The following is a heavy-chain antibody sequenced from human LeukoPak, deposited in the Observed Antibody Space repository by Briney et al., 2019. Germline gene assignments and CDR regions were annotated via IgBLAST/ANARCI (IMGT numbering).Heavy chain of an antibody. CDR3: ARVWSYYYDSSGYKPLDY. CDR2: INVNSGGT. V-gene: IGHV1-2*02. Sequence: ASVKVSCKASGYTFTDDYIHWVRQAPGQGLEWMGWINVNSGGTNYAQKFYARVTMTRDTSISTAYMELSRLRSDDTAVYYCARVWSYYYDSSGYKPLDYWGQGTLVTVSS. CDR1: GYTFTDDY. D-gene: IGHD3-22*01. J-gene: IGHJ4*02.